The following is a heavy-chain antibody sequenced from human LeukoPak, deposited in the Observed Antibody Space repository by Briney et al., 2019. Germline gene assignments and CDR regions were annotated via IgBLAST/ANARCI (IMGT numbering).Heavy chain of an antibody. CDR3: ARDPDYYDSSVHRTT. J-gene: IGHJ3*01. D-gene: IGHD3-22*01. CDR1: GGSISSGSYY. CDR2: IYTSGST. V-gene: IGHV4-61*02. Sequence: PSETPSLTCTVSGGSISSGSYYWSWIRQPAGKGLEWIGRIYTSGSTNYNPSLKSRVTISVDTSKNQFSLKLSSVTAADTAVYYCARDPDYYDSSVHRTTWGQGTMVTVSS.